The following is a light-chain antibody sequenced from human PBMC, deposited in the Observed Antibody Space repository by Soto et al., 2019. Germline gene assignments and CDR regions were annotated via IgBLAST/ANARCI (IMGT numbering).Light chain of an antibody. J-gene: IGKJ2*01. CDR1: QSVSSSY. V-gene: IGKV3-20*01. Sequence: EIVLTQSPGTLSLSPGERATLSCRASQSVSSSYLAWYQQKPGQAPRLLIYVASSRATGIPDRFNGSGSGTDFILTISRLEPEDYAVYYCHQYGSSPYTFGQGTKLEIK. CDR3: HQYGSSPYT. CDR2: VAS.